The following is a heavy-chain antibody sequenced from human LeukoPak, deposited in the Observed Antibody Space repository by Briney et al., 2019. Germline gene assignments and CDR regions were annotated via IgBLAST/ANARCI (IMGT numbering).Heavy chain of an antibody. CDR3: AKEVYSSSWYGIDY. CDR1: GFTFSSYA. V-gene: IGHV3-23*01. Sequence: PGGSLRLSCAASGFTFSSYAMSWVRPAPGKGLEWVSAISGSGGSTYYADSVKGRFTISRDNSKNTLYLQMNSLRAEDTAVYYCAKEVYSSSWYGIDYWGQGTLVTVSS. CDR2: ISGSGGST. D-gene: IGHD6-13*01. J-gene: IGHJ4*02.